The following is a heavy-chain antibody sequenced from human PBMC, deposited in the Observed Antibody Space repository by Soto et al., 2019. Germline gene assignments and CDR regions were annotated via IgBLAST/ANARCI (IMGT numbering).Heavy chain of an antibody. Sequence: GGSLRLSCAASGFTFSSYAMSWVRQAPGKGLEWVSAISGSGGSAYYADSVKGRFTISRDNSKNTLYLQMNSLRAEDTAVYYCAKAHAPMVRGVVDYWGQGTLVTVSS. D-gene: IGHD3-10*01. CDR1: GFTFSSYA. J-gene: IGHJ4*02. CDR2: ISGSGGSA. CDR3: AKAHAPMVRGVVDY. V-gene: IGHV3-23*01.